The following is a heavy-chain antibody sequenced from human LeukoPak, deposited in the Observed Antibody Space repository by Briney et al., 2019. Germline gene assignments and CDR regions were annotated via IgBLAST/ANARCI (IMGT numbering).Heavy chain of an antibody. D-gene: IGHD1-26*01. CDR2: ISYGGSNK. CDR1: GFTFSSYA. Sequence: AGGSLRLSCAASGFTFSSYAMHWVRQTPGKGLEWVAVISYGGSNKYYADSVKGRFTISRDNSKNPLYLQMNSLRAEDTAGYYCASGSYYFDYWGQGTLVTVSS. CDR3: ASGSYYFDY. J-gene: IGHJ4*02. V-gene: IGHV3-30-3*01.